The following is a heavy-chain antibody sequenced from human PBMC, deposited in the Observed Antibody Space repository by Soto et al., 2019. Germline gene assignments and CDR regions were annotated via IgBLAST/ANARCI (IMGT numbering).Heavy chain of an antibody. V-gene: IGHV4-31*03. CDR1: GDSIRSGDYY. CDR2: IYYSGST. Sequence: KASETLSLTCSVSGDSIRSGDYYWTWIRQHPGKGLEWIGYIYYSGSTYYNPSLKSRVTILVDTSKKEFSLKLSSVTAADTAVYYCARILFKSAYFDYWGQGILVTVSS. J-gene: IGHJ4*02. CDR3: ARILFKSAYFDY.